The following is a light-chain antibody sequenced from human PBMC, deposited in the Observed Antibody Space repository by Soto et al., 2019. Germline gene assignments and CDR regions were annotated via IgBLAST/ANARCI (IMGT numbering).Light chain of an antibody. J-gene: IGLJ1*01. CDR1: SSDVSGYDF. CDR2: DVS. CDR3: CAYAGGLAL. V-gene: IGLV2-11*01. Sequence: QSVLTQPRSVSGSPGQSVTISCTGTSSDVSGYDFVSWYQQQPGKAPKLIISDVSKRPSGVPDRFSGSKSGNTASLTISGLQDEDESYYYCCAYAGGLALFGTGTKLTVL.